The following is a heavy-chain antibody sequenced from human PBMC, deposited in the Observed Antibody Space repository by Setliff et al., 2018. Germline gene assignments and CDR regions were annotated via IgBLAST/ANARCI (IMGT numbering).Heavy chain of an antibody. V-gene: IGHV3-30*02. D-gene: IGHD3-10*01. Sequence: GGSLRLSCAASGFTFSSHGMHWVRQAPGKGLEWVAFILYNGHYEKYADSVKGRFTISRDNSGGTLYLQMNGLGPADTAVYYCVRAVVIRGSKPLDSWGQGTLVTVSS. J-gene: IGHJ4*02. CDR1: GFTFSSHG. CDR3: VRAVVIRGSKPLDS. CDR2: ILYNGHYE.